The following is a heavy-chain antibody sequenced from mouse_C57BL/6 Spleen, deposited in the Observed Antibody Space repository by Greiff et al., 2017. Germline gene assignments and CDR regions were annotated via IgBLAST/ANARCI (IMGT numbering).Heavy chain of an antibody. D-gene: IGHD4-1*01. J-gene: IGHJ2*01. Sequence: EVKLMESGPGLVKPSQSLSLTCSVTGYSITSGYYWNWIRQFPGNKLEWMGYISYDGSNNYNPSLKNRISITRDTSKNQFFLKLNSVTTEDTATYYCARGANFHFDYWGQGTTLTVSS. CDR2: ISYDGSN. CDR1: GYSITSGYY. V-gene: IGHV3-6*01. CDR3: ARGANFHFDY.